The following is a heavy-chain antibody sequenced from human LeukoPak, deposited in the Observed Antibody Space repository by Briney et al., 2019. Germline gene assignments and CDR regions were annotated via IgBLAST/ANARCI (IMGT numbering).Heavy chain of an antibody. Sequence: PSETLSLTCTASGGSISSYYWSWIRQPAGKGLEWIGRMYTSANTNYNPSLKSRVTMSVDTSKNQFSLKLSSVTAADTAVYYCARWSPTHDASDIWGQGTMVSVSS. CDR2: MYTSANT. J-gene: IGHJ3*02. CDR1: GGSISSYY. D-gene: IGHD1-26*01. V-gene: IGHV4-4*07. CDR3: ARWSPTHDASDI.